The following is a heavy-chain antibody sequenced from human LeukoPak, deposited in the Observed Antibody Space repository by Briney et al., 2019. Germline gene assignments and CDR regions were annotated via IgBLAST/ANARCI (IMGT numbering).Heavy chain of an antibody. V-gene: IGHV4-39*07. CDR1: GGSISSSSYY. CDR2: IYYSEST. D-gene: IGHD6-13*01. CDR3: ARRSSSSWYGAYYYYGMDV. Sequence: SETLSLTCTVSGGSISSSSYYWGWIRQPPGKGLEWIGSIYYSESTYYNPSLKSRVTISVDTSKNQFSLKLSSVTAADTAVYYCARRSSSSWYGAYYYYGMDVWGQGTTVTVSS. J-gene: IGHJ6*02.